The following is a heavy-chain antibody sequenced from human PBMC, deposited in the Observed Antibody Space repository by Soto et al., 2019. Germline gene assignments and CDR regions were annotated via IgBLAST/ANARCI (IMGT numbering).Heavy chain of an antibody. CDR2: IHNTGSP. CDR3: ARSRRSGSYFFDY. V-gene: IGHV4-30-4*01. J-gene: IGHJ4*02. Sequence: PAETLSLTCTVSGGAISSGDYYWTWIRQPPGKGLEWIAYIHNTGSPYYNLSLKSRLTISLDTSKNQFSLRLSSVTAADTAVYYCARSRRSGSYFFDYWGQGILVTVSS. D-gene: IGHD1-26*01. CDR1: GGAISSGDYY.